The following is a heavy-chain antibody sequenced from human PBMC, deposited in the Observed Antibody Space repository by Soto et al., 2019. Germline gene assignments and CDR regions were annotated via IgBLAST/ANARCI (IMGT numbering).Heavy chain of an antibody. V-gene: IGHV3-23*01. Sequence: GGSLRLSCAASGFTFSSYAMSWVRQAPGEGLEWVSAISGSGGSTYYADSVKGRLTISRDNSKNTLYLQMNSLRAEDTAVYYCAKVGIAARLGVFDYWGQGTLVTVSS. D-gene: IGHD6-6*01. J-gene: IGHJ4*02. CDR2: ISGSGGST. CDR1: GFTFSSYA. CDR3: AKVGIAARLGVFDY.